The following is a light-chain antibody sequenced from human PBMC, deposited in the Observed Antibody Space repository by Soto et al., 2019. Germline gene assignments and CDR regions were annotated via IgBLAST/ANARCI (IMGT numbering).Light chain of an antibody. Sequence: IQMTQSPSTLSASVADRVTITCQASQDINNYLNWYQQKPGKAPKLLIYDASNLETVVPSRFSGSGSGTDFTSTISRLQPEDTATYYRQQYENLPTFGQGTRLEIK. CDR3: QQYENLPT. J-gene: IGKJ5*01. CDR1: QDINNY. V-gene: IGKV1-33*01. CDR2: DAS.